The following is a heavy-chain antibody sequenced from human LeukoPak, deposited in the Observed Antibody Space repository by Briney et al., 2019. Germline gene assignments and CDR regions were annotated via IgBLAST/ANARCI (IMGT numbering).Heavy chain of an antibody. V-gene: IGHV3-21*04. D-gene: IGHD5-12*01. J-gene: IGHJ4*02. CDR2: ISSSSSYI. Sequence: GGSLRLSCAASGFTFSSYSMNWVRQAPGKGLEWVSSISSSSSYIYYADSVKGRFTISRDNSKNTLYLQMNSLRAEDTAVYYCARAIVATTNYYFDYWGQGTLVTVSS. CDR1: GFTFSSYS. CDR3: ARAIVATTNYYFDY.